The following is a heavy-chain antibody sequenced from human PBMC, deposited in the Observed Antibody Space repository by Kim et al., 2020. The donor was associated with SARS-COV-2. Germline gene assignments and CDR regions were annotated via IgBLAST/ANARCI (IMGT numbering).Heavy chain of an antibody. CDR3: ATPYSSGWSYWYFDL. D-gene: IGHD6-19*01. Sequence: QKFQGRVTMTEDTSTDTAYMELSSLRSEDTAVYYCATPYSSGWSYWYFDLWGRGTLVTVSS. V-gene: IGHV1-24*01. J-gene: IGHJ2*01.